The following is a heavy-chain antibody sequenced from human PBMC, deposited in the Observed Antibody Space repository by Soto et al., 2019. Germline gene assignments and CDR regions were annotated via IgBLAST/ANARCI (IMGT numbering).Heavy chain of an antibody. J-gene: IGHJ3*02. CDR3: ARVHSSGWSDAFDI. Sequence: EVQLLESGGDLVQPGGSLRLSCAASGFTFSSYAMSWVRQAPGKGLEWVSGISGSGATTFYADSVKGRFTISRDNSKNTLYLQMNSLRAEDTAVYYCARVHSSGWSDAFDIWGQGTMVTVSS. CDR1: GFTFSSYA. V-gene: IGHV3-23*01. D-gene: IGHD6-19*01. CDR2: ISGSGATT.